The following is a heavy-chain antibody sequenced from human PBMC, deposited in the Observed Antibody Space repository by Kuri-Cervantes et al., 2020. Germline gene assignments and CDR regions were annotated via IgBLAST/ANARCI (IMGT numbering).Heavy chain of an antibody. V-gene: IGHV3-21*04. CDR3: ARGSGHSSGWYLGY. CDR2: ISSSSSYI. J-gene: IGHJ4*02. D-gene: IGHD6-19*01. CDR1: GFTFDDYA. Sequence: GESLKISCAASGFTFDDYAMHWVRQAPGKGLEWVSSISSSSSYIYYADSVKGRFTISRDNAKNSLYLQMNSLRAEDTALYYCARGSGHSSGWYLGYWGQGTLVTVSS.